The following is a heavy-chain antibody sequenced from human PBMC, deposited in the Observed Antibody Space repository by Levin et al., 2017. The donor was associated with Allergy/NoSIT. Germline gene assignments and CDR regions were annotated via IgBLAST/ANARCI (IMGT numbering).Heavy chain of an antibody. D-gene: IGHD3-10*01. CDR3: ARVGYGSGFPYPLDP. CDR1: GFTFRTYN. Sequence: PGGSLRLSCAASGFTFRTYNMNWVRQAPGKGLEWVSSISSSSSYIYYADSVKGRFTISRDNAKNSLYLQMNSLRVEDTALYYCARVGYGSGFPYPLDPWGQGTRVTVSS. J-gene: IGHJ5*02. V-gene: IGHV3-21*01. CDR2: ISSSSSYI.